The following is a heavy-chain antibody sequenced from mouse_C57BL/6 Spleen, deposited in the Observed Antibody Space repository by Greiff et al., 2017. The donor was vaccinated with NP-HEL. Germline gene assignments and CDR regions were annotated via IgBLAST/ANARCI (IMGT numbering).Heavy chain of an antibody. CDR2: ISGGGGNT. CDR3: ARHYGYDFHWYFDV. CDR1: GFTFSSYT. V-gene: IGHV5-9*01. J-gene: IGHJ1*03. D-gene: IGHD2-2*01. Sequence: EVKLVESGGGLVKPGGSLKLSCAASGFTFSSYTMSWVRQTPEKRLEWVATISGGGGNTYSPDSVKGRFTISRDNAKNTLYLQMSSRRSEDTALYYCARHYGYDFHWYFDVWGTGTTGTVSS.